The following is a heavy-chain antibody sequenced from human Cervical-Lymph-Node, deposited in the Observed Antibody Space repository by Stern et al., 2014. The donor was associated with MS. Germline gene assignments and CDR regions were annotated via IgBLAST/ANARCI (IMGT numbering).Heavy chain of an antibody. V-gene: IGHV1-69*01. Sequence: QEQLVQSGAEVQKPGTSLKVSCRASGGTFSSSDISWVRQAPGQGLEWMGGIIPIIGTANYARKYQGRVAITADESTSTAYMELSRLRSEDTAIYYCALGGFGHYFEYWGQGTLVTVSS. D-gene: IGHD3-10*01. J-gene: IGHJ4*02. CDR1: GGTFSSSD. CDR3: ALGGFGHYFEY. CDR2: IIPIIGTA.